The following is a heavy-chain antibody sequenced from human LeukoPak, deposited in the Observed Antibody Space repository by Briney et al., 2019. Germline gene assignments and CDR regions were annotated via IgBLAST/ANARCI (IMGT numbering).Heavy chain of an antibody. D-gene: IGHD6-19*01. CDR3: ARGALGSGWED. CDR2: ISYDGSNK. Sequence: GGSLRLSCAASGFTFSSYAMHWVRQAPGKGLEWVAVISYDGSNKYYADSVKGRFTISRDNSKNTLYLQMNSLRAEDTAVYYCARGALGSGWEDWGQGTLVTVSS. CDR1: GFTFSSYA. J-gene: IGHJ4*02. V-gene: IGHV3-30-3*01.